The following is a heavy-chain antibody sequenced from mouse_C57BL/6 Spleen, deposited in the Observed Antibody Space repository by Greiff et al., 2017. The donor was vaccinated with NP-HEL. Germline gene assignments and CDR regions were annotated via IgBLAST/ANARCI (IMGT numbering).Heavy chain of an antibody. D-gene: IGHD3-2*02. CDR2: IDPSDSYT. V-gene: IGHV1-69*01. CDR3: ARRLLPPGPFDY. Sequence: QVQLQQPGAELVMPGASVKLSCKASGYTFTSYWMHWVKQRPGQGLEWIGEIDPSDSYTNYNQKFKGKSTLTVDKSSSTAYMQLSSLTSEDSAVYYCARRLLPPGPFDYWGQGTTLTVSS. J-gene: IGHJ2*01. CDR1: GYTFTSYW.